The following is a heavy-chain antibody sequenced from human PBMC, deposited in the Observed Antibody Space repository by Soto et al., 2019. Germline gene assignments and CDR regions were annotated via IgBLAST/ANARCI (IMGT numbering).Heavy chain of an antibody. D-gene: IGHD4-17*01. CDR1: GGTFSSYA. J-gene: IGHJ3*02. V-gene: IGHV1-69*13. CDR3: ARAPKLRYSAAFDI. Sequence: SLKVSCKASGGTFSSYAISWVRQAPGQGLEWMGGIIPIFGTANYAQKFQGRVTITADESTSTAYMELSSLRSEDTAVYYCARAPKLRYSAAFDIWGQGTMVTVSS. CDR2: IIPIFGTA.